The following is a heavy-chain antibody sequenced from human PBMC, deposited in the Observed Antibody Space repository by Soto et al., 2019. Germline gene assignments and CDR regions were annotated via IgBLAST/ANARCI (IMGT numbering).Heavy chain of an antibody. CDR1: GGTFSSYT. CDR3: ARDKGYSSSSGWFDP. Sequence: QVQLVQSGAEVKKPGSSVKVSCKASGGTFSSYTISWVRQAPGQGLEWMGRIIPILGIANYAQKFQGRVTITADKSTSIDYMERSSLRSEDTAVYYCARDKGYSSSSGWFDPWGQGTLVTVSS. CDR2: IIPILGIA. J-gene: IGHJ5*02. V-gene: IGHV1-69*08. D-gene: IGHD6-6*01.